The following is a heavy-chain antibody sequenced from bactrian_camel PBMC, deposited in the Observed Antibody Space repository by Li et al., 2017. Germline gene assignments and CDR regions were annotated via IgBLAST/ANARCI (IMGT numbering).Heavy chain of an antibody. CDR3: ATQTTGWAFRY. D-gene: IGHD5*01. CDR1: GVTYGTYW. Sequence: HVQLVESGGGSVQAGGSLKLSCAASGVTYGTYWMAWFRQGAGKEREWIACIFRYGDISYYADSVKGRFTISRDNAKNTLYLQMNNLKTDDAAVYYCATQTTGWAFRYWGQGTQVTVS. J-gene: IGHJ6*01. CDR2: IFRYGDIS. V-gene: IGHV3S6*01.